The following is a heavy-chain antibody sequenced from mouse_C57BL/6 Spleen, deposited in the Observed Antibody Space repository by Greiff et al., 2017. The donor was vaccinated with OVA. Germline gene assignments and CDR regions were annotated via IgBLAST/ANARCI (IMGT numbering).Heavy chain of an antibody. CDR1: GYTFTSYW. Sequence: QVQLQQPGAELVRPGTSVKLSCKASGYTFTSYWMHWVQQRPGPGLEWIGVIDPSASYTNYNQKFKGKATLPVDPSSSTAYMQLSSLTSEDSAVYYCARDPQGGYYARDDWGQGTSVTVSS. CDR3: ARDPQGGYYARDD. V-gene: IGHV1-59*01. J-gene: IGHJ4*01. D-gene: IGHD3-2*02. CDR2: IDPSASYT.